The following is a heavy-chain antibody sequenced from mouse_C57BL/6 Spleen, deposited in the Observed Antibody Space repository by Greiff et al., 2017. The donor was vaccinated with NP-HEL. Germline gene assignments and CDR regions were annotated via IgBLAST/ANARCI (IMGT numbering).Heavy chain of an antibody. J-gene: IGHJ1*03. Sequence: VQLQQPGTELVKPGASVKLSCKASGFNIKDDYMHWVKQRPEQGLEWIGWIDPENGDTEYASKFQGKATITADTSSNTAYLQLSSLTSEDTAVYYCTTDYGSSYWYFDVWGTGTTVTVSS. CDR2: IDPENGDT. D-gene: IGHD1-1*01. CDR3: TTDYGSSYWYFDV. V-gene: IGHV14-4*01. CDR1: GFNIKDDY.